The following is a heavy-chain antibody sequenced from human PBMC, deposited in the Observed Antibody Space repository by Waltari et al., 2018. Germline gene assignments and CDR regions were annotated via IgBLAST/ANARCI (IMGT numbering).Heavy chain of an antibody. Sequence: QLQLQASGPGLVKPSETPSLTCTVSGGNVSSTGYYWGWIRQPPGKGLEWIGSIYYSGSTSFNPSLKSRVTISIDTSKNEFYLKLSSVTAADTAVYYCARVGIYDILSGYYFGYWGQGTLVTVSS. D-gene: IGHD3-9*01. CDR3: ARVGIYDILSGYYFGY. CDR1: GGNVSSTGYY. J-gene: IGHJ4*02. V-gene: IGHV4-39*07. CDR2: IYYSGST.